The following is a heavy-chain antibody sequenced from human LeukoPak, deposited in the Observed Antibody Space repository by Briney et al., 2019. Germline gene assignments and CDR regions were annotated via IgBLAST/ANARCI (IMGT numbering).Heavy chain of an antibody. V-gene: IGHV4-4*07. D-gene: IGHD3-22*01. CDR1: GGSISSYY. J-gene: IGHJ4*02. Sequence: KPSETLSLTCTVSGGSISSYYWSWIRQPAGKGLEWIGRIYTSGSTNYNPSLKSRVTMSVDTSKNQFSLKLSSVTAADTAVYYCARDYYDSRSRYRYYFDYWGQGTLVTVSS. CDR2: IYTSGST. CDR3: ARDYYDSRSRYRYYFDY.